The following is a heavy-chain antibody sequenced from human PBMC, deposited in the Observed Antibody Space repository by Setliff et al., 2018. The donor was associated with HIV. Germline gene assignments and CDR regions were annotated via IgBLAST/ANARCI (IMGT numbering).Heavy chain of an antibody. J-gene: IGHJ5*02. CDR2: IYPGDSNT. V-gene: IGHV5-51*01. CDR3: ARTSMVRGAVWWFDP. D-gene: IGHD3-10*01. CDR1: GYSFSSYS. Sequence: LKISCKASGYSFSSYSIAWVRQLPGKGLEWMGIIYPGDSNTRYSPSFEGQVTISADESISTAYLQWSRLKASDTAMYYCARTSMVRGAVWWFDPWGQGTLVTVSS.